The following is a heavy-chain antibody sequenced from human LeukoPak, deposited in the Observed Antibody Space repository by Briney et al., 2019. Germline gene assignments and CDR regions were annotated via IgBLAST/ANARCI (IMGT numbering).Heavy chain of an antibody. D-gene: IGHD6-19*01. CDR2: IKQDGSEK. Sequence: PGGSLRLSCAASGFTFSSCWLSWVRQAPGMGLEWVASIKQDGSEKYYVDSGKGRFTISRDNAKNSLYLQMNSLRAEDTAVYYCARESHSSGWYLDYWGQGTLVTVSS. J-gene: IGHJ4*02. CDR3: ARESHSSGWYLDY. CDR1: GFTFSSCW. V-gene: IGHV3-7*03.